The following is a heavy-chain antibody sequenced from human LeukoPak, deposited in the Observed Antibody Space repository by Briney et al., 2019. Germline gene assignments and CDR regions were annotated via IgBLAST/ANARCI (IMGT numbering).Heavy chain of an antibody. CDR1: GFTFSSYS. CDR2: ISSSSSYI. D-gene: IGHD5-18*01. Sequence: GGSLGLSCAASGFTFSSYSMNWVRQAPGKGLEWVSSISSSSSYIYYADSVKGRFTISRDNAKNSLYLQMNSLRAEDTAAYYCARDAYSYGSAFDIWGQGTMVTVSS. V-gene: IGHV3-21*01. J-gene: IGHJ3*02. CDR3: ARDAYSYGSAFDI.